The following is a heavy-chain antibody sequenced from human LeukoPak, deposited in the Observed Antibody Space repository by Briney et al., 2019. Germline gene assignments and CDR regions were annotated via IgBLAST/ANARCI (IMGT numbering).Heavy chain of an antibody. D-gene: IGHD5-18*01. J-gene: IGHJ3*02. CDR2: INHSGST. CDR3: ARLATPRYSYGTPI. V-gene: IGHV4-34*01. CDR1: GGSFSGYY. Sequence: SETLSLTCAVYGGSFSGYYWSWIRQPPGKGLEWIGEINHSGSTNYNPSLKSRVTISVDTSKNQFSLKLSSVTAADTAGYYCARLATPRYSYGTPIWGQGTMVTVSS.